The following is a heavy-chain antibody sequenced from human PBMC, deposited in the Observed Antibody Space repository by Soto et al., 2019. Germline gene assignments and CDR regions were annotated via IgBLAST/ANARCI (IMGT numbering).Heavy chain of an antibody. Sequence: SETLSLTCTVSGGSISSYDLSWIRKPPGKGLEWIGDINHSGSTNYNPSLKSRVTISVDTSKNQFSLKLSSVTAADTAVYYCARGSISIRSAFDIWGQGTMVTVSS. CDR3: ARGSISIRSAFDI. CDR1: GGSISSYD. J-gene: IGHJ3*02. D-gene: IGHD6-6*01. V-gene: IGHV4-34*01. CDR2: INHSGST.